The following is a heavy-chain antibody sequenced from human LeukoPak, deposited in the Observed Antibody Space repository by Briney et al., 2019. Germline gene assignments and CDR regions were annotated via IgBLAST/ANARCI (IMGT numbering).Heavy chain of an antibody. J-gene: IGHJ6*02. CDR1: GFTFSSYW. D-gene: IGHD2-15*01. CDR2: IKSDGSTT. V-gene: IGHV3-74*01. CDR3: VRGYSFGPYGMDV. Sequence: GGSLRLSCAASGFTFSSYWMHWVRQAPGKGLVWVSRIKSDGSTTTYADSVKGRFTISRDNAKNTLYLQMSSLRAEDTAVYFCVRGYSFGPYGMDVWGQGTTVTVSS.